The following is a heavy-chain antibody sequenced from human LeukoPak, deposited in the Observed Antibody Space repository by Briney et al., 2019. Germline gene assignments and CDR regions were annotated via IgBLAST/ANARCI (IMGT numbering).Heavy chain of an antibody. Sequence: SETLSLTCTVSGGSISSSSYYWGWIRQPPGKGLEWIGYIYYSGSTNYNPSLKSRVTISVDTSKNQFSLKLSSVTAADTAVYYCARDRSGYYSFDYWGQGTLVTVSS. V-gene: IGHV4-61*01. CDR1: GGSISSSSYY. CDR2: IYYSGST. J-gene: IGHJ4*02. D-gene: IGHD3-22*01. CDR3: ARDRSGYYSFDY.